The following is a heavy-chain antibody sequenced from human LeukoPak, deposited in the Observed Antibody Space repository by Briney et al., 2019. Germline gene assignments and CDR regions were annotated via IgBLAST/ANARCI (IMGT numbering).Heavy chain of an antibody. Sequence: GGSLRLSCAVSGFSVTNNYMSWVRQAPGKGLEWVSVIYSGGSTFYADSVKGRFTISRDNSKNTLYLQMNSLRAEDTAVYYCASDSYSPEYFQHWGQGTLVTVSS. J-gene: IGHJ1*01. CDR2: IYSGGST. CDR3: ASDSYSPEYFQH. V-gene: IGHV3-66*01. CDR1: GFSVTNNY. D-gene: IGHD2-15*01.